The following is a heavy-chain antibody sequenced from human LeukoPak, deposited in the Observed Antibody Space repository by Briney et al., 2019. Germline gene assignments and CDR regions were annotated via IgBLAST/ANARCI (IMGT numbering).Heavy chain of an antibody. CDR2: ITSSSTYI. V-gene: IGHV3-21*01. D-gene: IGHD2-2*01. Sequence: KAGGSLRLSCAASGFTFSGYTMNWVRQAPGKGLVWVSSITSSSTYIYYADSVKGRFTISRDNAKNSLYLQMNSLRAEDTAMYYCARHPGYCTSTSCHSYYFDYWGQGTLVTVSS. CDR1: GFTFSGYT. CDR3: ARHPGYCTSTSCHSYYFDY. J-gene: IGHJ4*02.